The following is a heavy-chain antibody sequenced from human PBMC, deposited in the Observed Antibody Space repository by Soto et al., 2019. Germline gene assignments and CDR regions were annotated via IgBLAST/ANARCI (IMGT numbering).Heavy chain of an antibody. D-gene: IGHD6-6*01. CDR3: ARGIVAARSGNWFDP. CDR2: LTSSGGIT. V-gene: IGHV3-23*01. J-gene: IGHJ5*02. Sequence: HPWGSLRLSCTASGYAFIAYAMSWVRQTPGKGLEWVSALTSSGGITYYSDSVKGRFTISRDNSNNTLYLQMNRLRAEDTAVYYCARGIVAARSGNWFDPWGQGTLVTVSS. CDR1: GYAFIAYA.